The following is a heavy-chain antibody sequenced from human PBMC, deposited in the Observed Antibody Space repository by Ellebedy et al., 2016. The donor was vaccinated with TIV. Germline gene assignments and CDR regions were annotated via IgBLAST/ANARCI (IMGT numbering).Heavy chain of an antibody. CDR1: GFTFSVYY. CDR2: ISSSTTYT. J-gene: IGHJ4*02. Sequence: PGGSLRLSCAASGFTFSVYYMRWIRQAPGKGLEWISYISSSTTYTNYADSVKGRFTISRDNAKNSLYLRMNSLSAEDTAVYYCARDYDGSGSYSSDWGQGTLVTVSS. D-gene: IGHD3-10*01. V-gene: IGHV3-11*06. CDR3: ARDYDGSGSYSSD.